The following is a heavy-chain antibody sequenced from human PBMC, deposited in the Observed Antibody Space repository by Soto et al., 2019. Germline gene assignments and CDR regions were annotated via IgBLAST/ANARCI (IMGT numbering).Heavy chain of an antibody. J-gene: IGHJ5*02. CDR1: GYTFTSYG. V-gene: IGHV1-18*04. D-gene: IGHD2-2*01. CDR2: ISSYNGNT. Sequence: VKVSCKASGYTFTSYGISWVRQAPGQGLEWMGWISSYNGNTNYAQKVQGRVTMTTDKSTSTTYMELRSLRPDDTAVYYCARGPRYCSSTSCFSGVTWFDPWGQGTLVTVSS. CDR3: ARGPRYCSSTSCFSGVTWFDP.